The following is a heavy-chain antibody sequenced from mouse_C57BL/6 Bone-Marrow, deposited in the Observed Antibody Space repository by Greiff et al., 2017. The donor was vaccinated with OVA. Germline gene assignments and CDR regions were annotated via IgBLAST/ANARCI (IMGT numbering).Heavy chain of an antibody. D-gene: IGHD1-1*01. CDR2: TDPSDSET. CDR1: GYTFTSYW. J-gene: IGHJ4*01. V-gene: IGHV1-52*01. Sequence: QVQLQQPGAELVRPGSSVKLSCKASGYTFTSYWMHWVKQRPIQGLEWIGNTDPSDSETHYNQKFKDKATLTVDKSSSTAYLQLSSLTSEDSAVYYCARGYYYSWAMDYWGQGTSVTVSS. CDR3: ARGYYYSWAMDY.